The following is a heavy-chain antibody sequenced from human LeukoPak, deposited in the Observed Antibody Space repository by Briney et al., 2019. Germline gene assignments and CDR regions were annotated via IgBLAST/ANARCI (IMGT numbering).Heavy chain of an antibody. V-gene: IGHV3-74*01. D-gene: IGHD6-19*01. CDR3: VSGVVSGTNY. CDR1: GFTFIRDW. CDR2: INSDGSST. J-gene: IGHJ4*02. Sequence: GGSLRLSCAGSGFTFIRDWMQWLRQAPGKGLEWVSGINSDGSSTNYADSVKGRFTISRDSAKNTLYLQMNSLRVEDTAVYYCVSGVVSGTNYWGQGTLVTVSS.